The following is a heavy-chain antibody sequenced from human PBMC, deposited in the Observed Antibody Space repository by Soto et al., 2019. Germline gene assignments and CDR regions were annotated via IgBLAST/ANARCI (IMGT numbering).Heavy chain of an antibody. CDR2: INHSGST. CDR1: GGSFSGYY. Sequence: SETLSLTCAVYGGSFSGYYWSWIRQPPGKGLEWIGEINHSGSTNYNPSLKSRVTISVDTSKNQFSLKLSSVTAADTAVYYCARGAGYSGYLWGQGTLVTVSS. J-gene: IGHJ5*02. CDR3: ARGAGYSGYL. V-gene: IGHV4-34*01. D-gene: IGHD5-12*01.